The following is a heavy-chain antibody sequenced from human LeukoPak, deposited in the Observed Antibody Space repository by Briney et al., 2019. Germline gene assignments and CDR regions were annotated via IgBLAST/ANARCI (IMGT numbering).Heavy chain of an antibody. CDR1: GFTFSSYA. J-gene: IGHJ3*02. Sequence: QPGGSLRLSCAASGFTFSSYAMSWVRQAPGKGMEWVSAISGSGSTYYADSVKGRFTISRDNSKNTLYLQMNSLRAEDTAVYYCAKRRDAAFDIWGQGTMVTVSS. CDR2: ISGSGST. CDR3: AKRRDAAFDI. V-gene: IGHV3-23*01.